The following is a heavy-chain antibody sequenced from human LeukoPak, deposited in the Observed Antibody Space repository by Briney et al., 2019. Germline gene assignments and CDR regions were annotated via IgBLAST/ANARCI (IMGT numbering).Heavy chain of an antibody. CDR2: VKRKIDGETT. V-gene: IGHV3-15*01. CDR3: TTDVGLY. J-gene: IGHJ4*02. Sequence: GRSLRLSCAASGFTVSNAWMTWVRQAPGKGREWVGRVKRKIDGETTDYAAPVKGRFTISRDDSKNTAYLQMNSLKTEDTAIYYCTTDVGLYWGQGTLVTVSS. CDR1: GFTVSNAW. D-gene: IGHD3/OR15-3a*01.